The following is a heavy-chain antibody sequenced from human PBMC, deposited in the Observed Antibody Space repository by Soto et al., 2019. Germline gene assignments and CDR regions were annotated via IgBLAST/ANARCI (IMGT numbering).Heavy chain of an antibody. CDR3: AKAGNYYYYYMDV. CDR2: ISGSAYNT. CDR1: GFTFSSYA. J-gene: IGHJ6*03. Sequence: GVSLRLSCAASGFTFSSYAMSWVRQAPGKGLEWVSTISGSAYNTYYADSVKGRFTISRDTSKNAVYLQMNSLRAEDTAVYYCAKAGNYYYYYMDVWGKGTTVTVSS. V-gene: IGHV3-23*01. D-gene: IGHD1-26*01.